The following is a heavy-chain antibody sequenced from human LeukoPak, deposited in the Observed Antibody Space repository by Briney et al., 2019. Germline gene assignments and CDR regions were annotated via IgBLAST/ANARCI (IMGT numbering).Heavy chain of an antibody. CDR1: GKTLSDLS. CDR2: SDPEDGER. V-gene: IGHV1-24*01. Sequence: ASVKVSCKVSGKTLSDLSIHWLRQPPGKGLEWLGGSDPEDGERIYAQMFQGKVTMTEDTSIDTAYMELSSLRSEDTAVYYCVTGFTTMAVDYFDYWGQGTLVTVSP. CDR3: VTGFTTMAVDYFDY. J-gene: IGHJ4*02. D-gene: IGHD5-18*01.